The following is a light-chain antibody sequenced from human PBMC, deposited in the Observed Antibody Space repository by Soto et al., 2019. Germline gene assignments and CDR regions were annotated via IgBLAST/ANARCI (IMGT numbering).Light chain of an antibody. CDR2: GAS. V-gene: IGKV3-20*01. CDR3: QQYGSSHWT. J-gene: IGKJ1*01. CDR1: QSVSSY. Sequence: EIVMTQSPATLSLSPGDRATLSCRASQSVSSYLAWYQQKPGQAPRLVIYGASSRATGVPDRFSGSGSGTDFTLAISRLEPEDFAVYYCQQYGSSHWTFGQGTKVDIK.